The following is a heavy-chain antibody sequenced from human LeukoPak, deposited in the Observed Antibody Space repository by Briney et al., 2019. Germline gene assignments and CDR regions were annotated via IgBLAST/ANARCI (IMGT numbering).Heavy chain of an antibody. CDR1: GGSFSGYY. Sequence: SETLSLTCAVYGGSFSGYYWSWIRQPPGKGLEWIGEINHSGSTNYNPSLKSRVTISVDTSKDQFSLKLSSVTAADTAVYYCARGQRVGVVVVKNWFDPWGQGTLVTVSS. J-gene: IGHJ5*02. D-gene: IGHD3-22*01. V-gene: IGHV4-34*01. CDR3: ARGQRVGVVVVKNWFDP. CDR2: INHSGST.